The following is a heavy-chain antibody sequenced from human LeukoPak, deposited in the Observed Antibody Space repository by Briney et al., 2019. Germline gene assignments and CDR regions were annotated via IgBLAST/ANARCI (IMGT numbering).Heavy chain of an antibody. D-gene: IGHD6-6*01. CDR1: GGSISSGGYY. CDR2: IYHSGST. CDR3: ARDSYSSLGAFDI. J-gene: IGHJ3*02. Sequence: SQTLSLTCTVSGGSISSGGYYWSWIRQPPGKGLEWIGYIYHSGSTYYNPSLKSRVTISVDRSKNQFSLKLSSVTAADTAVYYCARDSYSSLGAFDIWGQGTMVTVSS. V-gene: IGHV4-30-2*01.